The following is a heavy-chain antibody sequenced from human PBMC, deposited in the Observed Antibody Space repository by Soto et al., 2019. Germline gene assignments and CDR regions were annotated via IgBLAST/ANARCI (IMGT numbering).Heavy chain of an antibody. V-gene: IGHV5-51*01. CDR1: EYNFGGYW. J-gene: IGHJ4*02. CDR2: ILPGDYDT. Sequence: GESLKIPCLASEYNFGGYWIGGVLQMPGKGLEWMGIILPGDYDTRYSPSFQGQVTISADKSMSTVNLQWRSLKASDTAMYLCARGGFIGPQPDYWGQGTRVTVSS. CDR3: ARGGFIGPQPDY.